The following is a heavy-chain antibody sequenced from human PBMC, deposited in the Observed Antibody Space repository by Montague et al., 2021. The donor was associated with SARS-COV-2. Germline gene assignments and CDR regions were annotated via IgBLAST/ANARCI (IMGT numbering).Heavy chain of an antibody. D-gene: IGHD4-17*01. J-gene: IGHJ4*02. Sequence: SEILSLTCTVSGGSVSRISSHWGWIRQPPGKGLEYIGSFYYAGGTQYNPSLKSRVTISVDTSNDQFSLKMNSVTAADTAVYFCARLYGSSFDYWGQGTLVTVSS. CDR3: ARLYGSSFDY. CDR2: FYYAGGT. V-gene: IGHV4-39*01. CDR1: GGSVSRISSH.